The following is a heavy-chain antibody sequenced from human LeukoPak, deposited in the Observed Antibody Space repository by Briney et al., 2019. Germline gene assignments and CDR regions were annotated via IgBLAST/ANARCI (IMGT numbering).Heavy chain of an antibody. V-gene: IGHV4-30-4*01. D-gene: IGHD1-14*01. CDR1: GGSISSGDYY. CDR2: IYYSGST. CDR3: AREVFLPITSYYYYYGMDV. Sequence: SETLSLTRTVSGGSISSGDYYWSWIRQPPGNGLEWIEYIYYSGSTYYNPSLKSRVTISVDTSKNQFSLKLSSVTAADTAVYYCAREVFLPITSYYYYYGMDVWGQGTTVTVSS. J-gene: IGHJ6*02.